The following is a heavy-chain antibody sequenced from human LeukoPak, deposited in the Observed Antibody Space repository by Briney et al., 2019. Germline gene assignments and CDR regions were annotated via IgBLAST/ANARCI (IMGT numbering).Heavy chain of an antibody. CDR2: ISSSSSYT. Sequence: PGGSLRLSCAASGFTFSDYYMSWIRQAPGKGLEWVSYISSSSSYTNYADSVKGRFTISRDNAKNSLYLQMNSLRAEDTAVYYCARARTNMVPAAAYFDLWGRGTLVTVSS. CDR3: ARARTNMVPAAAYFDL. J-gene: IGHJ2*01. V-gene: IGHV3-11*05. D-gene: IGHD2-2*01. CDR1: GFTFSDYY.